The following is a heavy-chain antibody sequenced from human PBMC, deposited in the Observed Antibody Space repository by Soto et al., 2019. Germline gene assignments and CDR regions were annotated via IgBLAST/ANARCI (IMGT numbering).Heavy chain of an antibody. V-gene: IGHV4-34*01. Sequence: QVQLQQWGAGLLKPSETLSLTCAVYGGSFSGYYWSWIRQPPGKGLEWIGEINHSGSTNYNPSLKSRVTISVDTSKHQFSLKLSSVTAADTAVYYCASRDGGLLAFWGYWGQGTLVTVSS. CDR2: INHSGST. CDR1: GGSFSGYY. D-gene: IGHD3-3*02. CDR3: ASRDGGLLAFWGY. J-gene: IGHJ4*02.